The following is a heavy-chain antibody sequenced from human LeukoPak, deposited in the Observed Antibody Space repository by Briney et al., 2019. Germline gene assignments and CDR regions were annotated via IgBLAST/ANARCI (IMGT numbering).Heavy chain of an antibody. Sequence: PSETLSLTCTVSGGSISSYYWGWIRQPPGKGLEWIGSIYHSGSTYYNPSLKSRVTISVDTSKNQFSLKLSSVTAADTAVYYCAREENGDLRHYDYWGQGTLVTVSS. CDR2: IYHSGST. D-gene: IGHD4-17*01. CDR3: AREENGDLRHYDY. CDR1: GGSISSYY. J-gene: IGHJ4*02. V-gene: IGHV4-38-2*02.